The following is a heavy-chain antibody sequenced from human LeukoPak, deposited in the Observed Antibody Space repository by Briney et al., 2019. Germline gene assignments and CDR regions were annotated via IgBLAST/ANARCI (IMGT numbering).Heavy chain of an antibody. Sequence: PSETLSLTCTVSGGSISSYYWSWIRQPPGKGLEWIGYIYYSGSTNYNPSLKSRVTISVDTSKNQFYLKLSSVTAADTAVYYCARGYSSDPEGFDWFDPWGQGTLVTVSS. CDR3: ARGYSSDPEGFDWFDP. CDR1: GGSISSYY. V-gene: IGHV4-59*01. CDR2: IYYSGST. D-gene: IGHD6-19*01. J-gene: IGHJ5*02.